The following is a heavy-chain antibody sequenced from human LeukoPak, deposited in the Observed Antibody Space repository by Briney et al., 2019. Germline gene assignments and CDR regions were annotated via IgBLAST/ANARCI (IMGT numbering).Heavy chain of an antibody. J-gene: IGHJ6*02. CDR1: GFTFSSYS. Sequence: GGSLRLPCAASGFTFSSYSMNWVRQAPGKGLEWVSSISSSSSYIYYADSVKGRFTITRDNAKNSLYLQMNSLRAEDTALYYCAKDKAAAGPQPSYGMDVWGQGTTVTVSS. D-gene: IGHD6-13*01. CDR2: ISSSSSYI. V-gene: IGHV3-21*04. CDR3: AKDKAAAGPQPSYGMDV.